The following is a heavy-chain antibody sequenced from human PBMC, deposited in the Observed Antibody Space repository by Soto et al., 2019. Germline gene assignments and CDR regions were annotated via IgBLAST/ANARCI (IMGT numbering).Heavy chain of an antibody. CDR3: AREFTHYSGMDV. V-gene: IGHV1-18*01. J-gene: IGHJ6*02. CDR2: INTSNGNT. Sequence: ASVKVSCKASGYIFTIYGISWLRQAPGQGLAWMGWINTSNGNTNYAQKFQGRVTMTTDTSTTTAYMELRSLTSEDTAIYYCAREFTHYSGMDVWGQGTTVTVSS. CDR1: GYIFTIYG.